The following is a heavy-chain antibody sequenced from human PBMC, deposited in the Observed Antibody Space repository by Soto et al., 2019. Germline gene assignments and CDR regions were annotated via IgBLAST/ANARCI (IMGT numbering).Heavy chain of an antibody. CDR3: ARGQFSSGWYRGNWFDS. CDR2: LYSGGNP. J-gene: IGHJ5*01. Sequence: SGGSLRLSCAASGFNVTTNYVIWVRQAPGKALEWVSALYSGGNPYYADSLRGRLSVSSDASKNTVDLQIDSLTTDDTAVYYCARGQFSSGWYRGNWFDSWGRGTLGTVSS. D-gene: IGHD6-19*01. CDR1: GFNVTTNY. V-gene: IGHV3-53*01.